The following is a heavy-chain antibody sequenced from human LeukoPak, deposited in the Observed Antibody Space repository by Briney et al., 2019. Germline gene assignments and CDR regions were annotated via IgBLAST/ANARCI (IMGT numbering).Heavy chain of an antibody. V-gene: IGHV3-23*01. CDR1: GFTFSSYA. D-gene: IGHD5-24*01. CDR3: VRDRGDGYNQIDY. Sequence: GGSLRLSCAASGFTFSSYAMSWVRQAPGKGLEWVSAISGSGGSTYYADSVKGRFTISRDNSKSTLYLQMNSLRTEDTAVYYCVRDRGDGYNQIDYWGQGSLVTVSS. CDR2: ISGSGGST. J-gene: IGHJ4*02.